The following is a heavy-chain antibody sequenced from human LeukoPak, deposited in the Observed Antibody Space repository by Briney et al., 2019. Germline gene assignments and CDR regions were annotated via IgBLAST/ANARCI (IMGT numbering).Heavy chain of an antibody. J-gene: IGHJ6*03. CDR2: INSDGSST. Sequence: PGGSLRLSCAASGFTFSSYWMHWVRQAPGKGLVWVSRINSDGSSTSYADSVKGRFTISRDNAKNTLYLQMNSLRAEDTAVYYCASLPSGVYYYYYMDVWGKGTTVTVSS. CDR3: ASLPSGVYYYYYMDV. V-gene: IGHV3-74*01. D-gene: IGHD7-27*01. CDR1: GFTFSSYW.